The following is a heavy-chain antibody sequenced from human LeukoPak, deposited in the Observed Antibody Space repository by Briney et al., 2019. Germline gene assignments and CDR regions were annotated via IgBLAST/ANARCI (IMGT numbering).Heavy chain of an antibody. CDR2: ISSSSSTI. D-gene: IGHD5-24*01. J-gene: IGHJ4*02. Sequence: PGGSLRLSCAASGFTFSSYSMNWVRQAPGKGLEWVSYISSSSSTIYYADSVKGRFTISRDNAKNSLYLQMNSLRAEDTAVYYCARDRVEMATISYFDYWGQGTLVTVSS. V-gene: IGHV3-48*04. CDR3: ARDRVEMATISYFDY. CDR1: GFTFSSYS.